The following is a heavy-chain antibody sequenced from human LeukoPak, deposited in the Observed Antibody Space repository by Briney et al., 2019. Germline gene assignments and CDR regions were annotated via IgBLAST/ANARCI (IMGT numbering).Heavy chain of an antibody. V-gene: IGHV4-34*01. CDR3: ARVAPGGINWFDP. J-gene: IGHJ5*02. CDR2: INHGGST. CDR1: GGSFSGYY. Sequence: SETLSLTCAVYGGSFSGYYWSWIRQPPGKGLEWIGEINHGGSTNYNPSLKSRVTISIDTSNNQVSLKMSSMTAADTAVYYCARVAPGGINWFDPWGQGTLVTVSS. D-gene: IGHD3-16*01.